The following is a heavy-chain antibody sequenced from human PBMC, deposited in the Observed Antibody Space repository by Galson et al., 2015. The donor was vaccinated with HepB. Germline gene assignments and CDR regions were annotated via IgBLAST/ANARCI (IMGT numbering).Heavy chain of an antibody. CDR1: GFTFSSYS. Sequence: SLRLSCAASGFTFSSYSMNWVRQAPGKGLEWVSSISSSSSYIYYADSVKGRFTISRDNAKNSLYLQMNSLRAEDTAVYYCARDQERILYYVRDLAPRMDVWGQGTTVTVSS. J-gene: IGHJ6*02. CDR2: ISSSSSYI. CDR3: ARDQERILYYVRDLAPRMDV. V-gene: IGHV3-21*01. D-gene: IGHD2-15*01.